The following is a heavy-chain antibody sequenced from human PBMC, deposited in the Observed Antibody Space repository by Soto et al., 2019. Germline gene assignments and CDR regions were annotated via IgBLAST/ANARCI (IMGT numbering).Heavy chain of an antibody. CDR3: ARADQFRPPTSGMDV. CDR1: GFTVSSNY. J-gene: IGHJ6*02. Sequence: GGSLRLSCAASGFTVSSNYMSWVRQAPGKGLEWVSVIYSGGSTYYADSVKGRFTISRDNSKNTLYLQMNSLRAEDTAVYYCARADQFRPPTSGMDVWGQGTTVTVSS. V-gene: IGHV3-53*01. CDR2: IYSGGST. D-gene: IGHD2-21*01.